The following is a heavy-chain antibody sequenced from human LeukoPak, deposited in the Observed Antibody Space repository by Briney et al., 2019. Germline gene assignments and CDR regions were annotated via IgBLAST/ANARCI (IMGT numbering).Heavy chain of an antibody. CDR3: ARQSDFWSGANVY. Sequence: SQTLSLTCTVSGGSISSGGYYWSWIRQHPGKGLEWIGYIYYSGSTYYNPSLKSRVTISVDTSKNQFSLKLSSVTAADTAVYYCARQSDFWSGANVYWGQGTLVTVSS. V-gene: IGHV4-31*03. D-gene: IGHD3-3*01. CDR2: IYYSGST. CDR1: GGSISSGGYY. J-gene: IGHJ4*02.